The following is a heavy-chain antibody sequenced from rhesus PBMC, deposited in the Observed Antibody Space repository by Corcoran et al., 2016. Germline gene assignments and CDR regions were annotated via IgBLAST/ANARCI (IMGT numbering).Heavy chain of an antibody. CDR3: TSEYSNYPYGLDS. CDR1: GFTFSSYD. CDR2: ISNTGKTI. D-gene: IGHD4-23*01. J-gene: IGHJ6*01. V-gene: IGHV3S4*01. Sequence: EVQLVESGGGLVQPGGSLRLSCAASGFTFSSYDMNWVRQDLGKGLEWVSSISNTGKTIYYAESVNGRFTISRDKAKNSLSLQMNSLKTEDTAVYYCTSEYSNYPYGLDSWGQGVVVTVSS.